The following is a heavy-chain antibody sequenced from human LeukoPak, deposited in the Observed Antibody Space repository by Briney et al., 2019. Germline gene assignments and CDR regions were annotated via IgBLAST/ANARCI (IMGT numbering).Heavy chain of an antibody. D-gene: IGHD2-8*01. V-gene: IGHV3-30*03. Sequence: GRSLRLSCAASGFNFKNYGMHWVRQAPGKGLEWVAMILYDGSNKYHADSVKGRFTISRDNSENTLYLQLNSLRLEDTAVYFCVRDLHGPFDIWGQGTMVTVSS. CDR1: GFNFKNYG. CDR3: VRDLHGPFDI. CDR2: ILYDGSNK. J-gene: IGHJ3*02.